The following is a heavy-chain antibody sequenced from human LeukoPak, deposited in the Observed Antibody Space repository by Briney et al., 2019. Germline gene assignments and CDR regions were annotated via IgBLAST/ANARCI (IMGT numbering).Heavy chain of an antibody. Sequence: SETLSLTCTVSGGSISDYFWSWLRQPAGKGLEWIGRIYCSGSTLYNPSLKSRVTMSVDTSKNQFSLRLTSVTAADTAVYYCARGPYCGDDCYFDSWGRGTLFTVSS. D-gene: IGHD2-21*01. CDR2: IYCSGST. V-gene: IGHV4-4*07. J-gene: IGHJ4*02. CDR3: ARGPYCGDDCYFDS. CDR1: GGSISDYF.